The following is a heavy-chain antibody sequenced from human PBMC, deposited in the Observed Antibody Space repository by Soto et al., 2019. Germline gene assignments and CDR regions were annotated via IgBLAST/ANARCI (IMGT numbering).Heavy chain of an antibody. CDR1: GDSFNDYY. V-gene: IGHV1-2*04. D-gene: IGHD5-12*01. CDR3: ARESGGATATFDYYYFYMDV. Sequence: QVQLVQSGAEVRKPGASVTVSCRSSGDSFNDYYIHWVRQAPGQVFEWMGWINPNGGVTKYAQKFQGWVSMTRDTSIRTVYMQLSRLRSDDTAVYYCARESGGATATFDYYYFYMDVWGTGTTVTVSS. CDR2: INPNGGVT. J-gene: IGHJ6*03.